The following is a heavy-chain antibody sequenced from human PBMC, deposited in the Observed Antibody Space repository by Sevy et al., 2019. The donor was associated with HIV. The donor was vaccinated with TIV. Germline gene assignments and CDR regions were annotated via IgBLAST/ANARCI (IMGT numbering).Heavy chain of an antibody. CDR3: AKGLRGTTTNNWFDP. D-gene: IGHD4-17*01. J-gene: IGHJ5*02. Sequence: GGSLRLSCGVSGFALRSYTMNWVRQAPGKGLEWVSTISGSGGSAYYADSVKGRFTISRDNSKNTLFLQMHSLRAEDTAVYYCAKGLRGTTTNNWFDPWGQGTLVTVSS. CDR2: ISGSGGSA. CDR1: GFALRSYT. V-gene: IGHV3-23*01.